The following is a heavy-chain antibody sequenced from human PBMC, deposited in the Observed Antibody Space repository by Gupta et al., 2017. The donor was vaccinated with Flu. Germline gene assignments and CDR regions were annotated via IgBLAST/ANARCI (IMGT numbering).Heavy chain of an antibody. CDR3: AKDIRRNSSSYYRDV. Sequence: QTPGKGLEWVSGISWNGGNIGYADSVKGRFTISRDNAKNSLYLEINSLRVEDTALYYCAKDIRRNSSSYYRDVWGKETTVTVSS. J-gene: IGHJ6*03. D-gene: IGHD2-2*01. CDR2: ISWNGGNI. V-gene: IGHV3-9*01.